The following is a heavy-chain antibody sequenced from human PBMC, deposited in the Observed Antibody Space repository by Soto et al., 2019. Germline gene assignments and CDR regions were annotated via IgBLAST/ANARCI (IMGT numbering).Heavy chain of an antibody. Sequence: SETLSLTCTVSGGSISSYYWSWIRQPPGKGLEWIGYIYYSGSTNYNPSLKSRVTISVDTSKNQFSLKLSSVTAADTAVYYCARHDDFWSGGYFAYWGQGTLVTVYS. D-gene: IGHD3-3*01. CDR1: GGSISSYY. CDR2: IYYSGST. V-gene: IGHV4-59*08. J-gene: IGHJ4*02. CDR3: ARHDDFWSGGYFAY.